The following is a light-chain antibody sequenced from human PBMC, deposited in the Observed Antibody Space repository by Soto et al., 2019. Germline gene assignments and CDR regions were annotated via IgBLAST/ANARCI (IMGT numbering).Light chain of an antibody. CDR1: QSITTN. CDR3: QQYNNCPRT. Sequence: IVMTQSPDTLSVSPGGRATLSCRTSQSITTNLAWYQQKPGQAPRLLISDASTRATGIPARFSGSGSETEFTLTISSLHSEDFAVYYCQQYNNCPRTFGQGTKV. V-gene: IGKV3-15*01. J-gene: IGKJ1*01. CDR2: DAS.